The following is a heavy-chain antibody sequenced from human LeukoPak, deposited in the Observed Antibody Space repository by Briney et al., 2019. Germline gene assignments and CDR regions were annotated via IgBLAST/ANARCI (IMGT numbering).Heavy chain of an antibody. Sequence: GRSLRLSCAASGFTFSSYEMNWVRQAPGKGLEWVSYISSSGSTIYYADSVKGRFTISRDNAKNSLYLQMNSLRAEDTAVYYCARAGEIYSSSWPLWGQGTLVTVSS. CDR1: GFTFSSYE. V-gene: IGHV3-48*03. CDR3: ARAGEIYSSSWPL. CDR2: ISSSGSTI. D-gene: IGHD6-13*01. J-gene: IGHJ4*02.